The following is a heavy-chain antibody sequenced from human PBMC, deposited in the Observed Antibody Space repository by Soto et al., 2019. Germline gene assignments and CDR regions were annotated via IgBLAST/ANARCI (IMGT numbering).Heavy chain of an antibody. Sequence: QVQLVQSGAEVKKPGSSVKVSCKASGGTFNSYVFNWVRQAPGQGLEWMGGIISIFGTPNYGQKFQGRVTITADESTSTGVMEWSSLTSEDTAIYYWARDLGSGYDPGDYWGQGTLVTVSS. V-gene: IGHV1-69*12. J-gene: IGHJ4*02. CDR1: GGTFNSYV. CDR3: ARDLGSGYDPGDY. D-gene: IGHD5-12*01. CDR2: IISIFGTP.